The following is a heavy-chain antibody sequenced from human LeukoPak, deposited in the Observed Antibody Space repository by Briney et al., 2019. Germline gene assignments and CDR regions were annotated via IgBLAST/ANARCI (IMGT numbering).Heavy chain of an antibody. V-gene: IGHV3-48*02. D-gene: IGHD2-2*03. Sequence: GGSLRLSCAASGFTFSNYGLNWVRQAPGKGLEWVSHISSSGSAKYYADSVKGRFTISRDNARNSLYLQMNSLRDEDTAVFYCASGSGHWGQGTLVTVSS. J-gene: IGHJ4*02. CDR3: ASGSGH. CDR1: GFTFSNYG. CDR2: ISSSGSAK.